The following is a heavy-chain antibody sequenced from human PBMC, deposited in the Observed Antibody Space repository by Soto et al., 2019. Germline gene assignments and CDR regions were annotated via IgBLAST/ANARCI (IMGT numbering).Heavy chain of an antibody. J-gene: IGHJ4*02. CDR3: ARGWDWSFED. Sequence: QVHLQESGPGLVKPSGTLSLTCTISGGSISTSNWWTWVRQPPGKGLVWIGEVFHTGSSNCNPSLRSWVTVSVDTSKNPFSLRLTSVTSADTAFYFCARGWDWSFEDWGQGTLVSVSS. CDR1: GGSISTSNW. CDR2: VFHTGSS. V-gene: IGHV4-4*02. D-gene: IGHD1-1*01.